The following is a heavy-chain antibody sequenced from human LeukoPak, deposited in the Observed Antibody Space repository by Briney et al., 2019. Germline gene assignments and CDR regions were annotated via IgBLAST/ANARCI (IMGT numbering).Heavy chain of an antibody. CDR3: ARGGWLDR. CDR1: GFTFSSYW. D-gene: IGHD3/OR15-3a*01. V-gene: IGHV3-7*03. Sequence: PGGSLRLSCAASGFTFSSYWMNWARQAPGKGLEWVASINHNGNVNYYVDSVKGRFTISRDNAKNSLYLQMSNLRAEDTAVYFFARGGWLDRWGQGATVTVSS. J-gene: IGHJ6*02. CDR2: INHNGNVN.